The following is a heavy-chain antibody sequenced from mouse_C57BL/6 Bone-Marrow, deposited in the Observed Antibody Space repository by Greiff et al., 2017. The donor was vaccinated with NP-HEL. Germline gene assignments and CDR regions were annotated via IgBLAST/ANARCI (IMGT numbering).Heavy chain of an antibody. CDR1: GYTFTSYW. J-gene: IGHJ4*01. CDR2: IDPNSGGT. V-gene: IGHV1-72*01. D-gene: IGHD1-1*01. Sequence: VQLQESGAELVKPGASVKLSCKASGYTFTSYWMHWVKQRPGRGLEWIGRIDPNSGGTKYNEKFKSKATLTVDKPSSTAYMQLSSPTSEDSAVYYCALITTVVEAYYAMDYWGQGTSVTVSS. CDR3: ALITTVVEAYYAMDY.